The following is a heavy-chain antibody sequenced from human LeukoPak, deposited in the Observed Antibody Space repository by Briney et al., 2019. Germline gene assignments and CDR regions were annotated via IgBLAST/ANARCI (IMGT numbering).Heavy chain of an antibody. Sequence: GGSLRLSCAASGFTFDAYAMHWVRQAPGKGLEWVSGISWNSGSIGYADSVKGRFTISRDNAKNSLYLQMNSLRAEDTALYYCAKDMNGGYYDSGSSFDYWGQGTLVTVSS. CDR2: ISWNSGSI. D-gene: IGHD3-10*01. J-gene: IGHJ4*02. CDR1: GFTFDAYA. V-gene: IGHV3-9*01. CDR3: AKDMNGGYYDSGSSFDY.